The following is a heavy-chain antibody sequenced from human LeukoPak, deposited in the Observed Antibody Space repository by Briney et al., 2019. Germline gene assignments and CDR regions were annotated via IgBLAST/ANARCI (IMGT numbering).Heavy chain of an antibody. J-gene: IGHJ4*02. D-gene: IGHD6-13*01. V-gene: IGHV3-21*01. CDR2: ISTSSSYI. CDR3: ARGPTGSSWYVWVDY. Sequence: PGGSLRLSCAASGFTFSSYSMNWVRQAPGKGLEWVSSISTSSSYIYYADSVKGRFTISRDNAKNSLYLQMNSLRAEDTALYYCARGPTGSSWYVWVDYWGQGTLVTVSS. CDR1: GFTFSSYS.